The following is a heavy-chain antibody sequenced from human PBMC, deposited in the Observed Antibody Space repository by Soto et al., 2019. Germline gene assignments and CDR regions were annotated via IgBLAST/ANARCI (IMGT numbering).Heavy chain of an antibody. CDR1: GYSFTSYW. J-gene: IGHJ6*02. CDR3: ARGGSGGDCYSGSCYGMDV. CDR2: IYPGDSDT. V-gene: IGHV5-51*01. Sequence: GESLKISCKGSGYSFTSYWIGWVRQMPGKGLEWMGIIYPGDSDTRYSPSFQGQVTISADKSTSTAYLQWSSLKASDTAMYYCARGGSGGDCYSGSCYGMDVWGQGTTVTVSS. D-gene: IGHD2-21*02.